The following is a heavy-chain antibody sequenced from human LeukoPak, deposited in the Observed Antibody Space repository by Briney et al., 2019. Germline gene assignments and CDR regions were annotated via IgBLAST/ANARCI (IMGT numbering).Heavy chain of an antibody. Sequence: PSETLSLTCTVSGGSISSSSYYWGWIRQPPGKGLEWIGSIYYSGSTYYNPSLKSRVTISVDTSKNQFSLKLSSLTAADTAVYYCARHSSSWYDGDYFDYWGQGTLVTVSS. V-gene: IGHV4-39*01. CDR2: IYYSGST. CDR1: GGSISSSSYY. J-gene: IGHJ4*02. CDR3: ARHSSSWYDGDYFDY. D-gene: IGHD6-13*01.